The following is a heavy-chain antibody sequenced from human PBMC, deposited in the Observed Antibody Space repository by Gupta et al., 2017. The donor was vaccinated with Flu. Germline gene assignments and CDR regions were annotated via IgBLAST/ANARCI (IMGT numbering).Heavy chain of an antibody. V-gene: IGHV4-39*02. D-gene: IGHD5-12*01. Sequence: QLQLQESGPGLVKPSETLSLTCTVSGGSVSSSGFYWGWIRQPPGKGLEWIGSLYYSESPYYNPSLKSRLTMSVDTSKNQFSLKLTSVTAADTAVYYCVRVSILPYSGYERGYFDYWGQGTLVSVSS. CDR3: VRVSILPYSGYERGYFDY. CDR2: LYYSESP. J-gene: IGHJ4*02. CDR1: GGSVSSSGFY.